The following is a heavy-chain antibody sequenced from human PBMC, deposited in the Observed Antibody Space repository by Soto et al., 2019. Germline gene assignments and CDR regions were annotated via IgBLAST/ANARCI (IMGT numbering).Heavy chain of an antibody. D-gene: IGHD3-3*01. Sequence: SETLSLTCAVSGGSISSSYWWNWVRQPPGKGLEWIGKIYHSGSTNHNPSLKNRVTISVDKSNNQFSLRLSSVTAADTAVYFCVTSLNYDFWRDGGRHYYFDYWGQGTLVTVS. CDR1: GGSISSSYW. V-gene: IGHV4-4*02. CDR3: VTSLNYDFWRDGGRHYYFDY. J-gene: IGHJ4*02. CDR2: IYHSGST.